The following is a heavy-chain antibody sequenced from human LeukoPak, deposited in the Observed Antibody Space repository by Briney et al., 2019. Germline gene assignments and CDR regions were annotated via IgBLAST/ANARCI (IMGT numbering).Heavy chain of an antibody. V-gene: IGHV5-51*01. Sequence: GESLKISCKGSGYSFTSYCIAWVRQMPGKDLEWMGIINPGDSHTRYSPSFQGQVTISADKSISTAYLQWSSLKASDTAIYYCATRKTGTTWGGWFDPWGQGTLVTVSS. CDR1: GYSFTSYC. J-gene: IGHJ5*02. CDR2: INPGDSHT. D-gene: IGHD1-7*01. CDR3: ATRKTGTTWGGWFDP.